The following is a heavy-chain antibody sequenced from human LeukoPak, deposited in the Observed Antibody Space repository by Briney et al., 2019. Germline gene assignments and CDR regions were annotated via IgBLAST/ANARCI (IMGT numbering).Heavy chain of an antibody. J-gene: IGHJ5*02. D-gene: IGHD6-19*01. CDR3: ARVRAGLFLPRGWFDP. CDR1: GGSISSYY. V-gene: IGHV4-59*01. Sequence: SETLSLTCTVSGGSISSYYWNWIRQPPGKGLEWIGYIYYSVSTKYNPSLKSRVTISVDTSKNQFSLKLSSVTAADPAVYYCARVRAGLFLPRGWFDPWGQGTLVTVSS. CDR2: IYYSVST.